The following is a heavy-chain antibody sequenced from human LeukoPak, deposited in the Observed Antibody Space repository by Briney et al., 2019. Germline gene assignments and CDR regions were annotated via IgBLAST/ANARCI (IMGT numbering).Heavy chain of an antibody. V-gene: IGHV1-18*01. CDR2: ISAYNGNT. J-gene: IGHJ6*02. D-gene: IGHD3-22*01. CDR1: GYTFTSYG. Sequence: ASVKVSCKASGYTFTSYGISWVRQAPGQGLEWMGWISAYNGNTNYAQKLQGRVTMTTDTSTSTAYMELRSLRSDDTAVYYCARVPTLVVITVRYYYGMDVWGQGTTVTVPS. CDR3: ARVPTLVVITVRYYYGMDV.